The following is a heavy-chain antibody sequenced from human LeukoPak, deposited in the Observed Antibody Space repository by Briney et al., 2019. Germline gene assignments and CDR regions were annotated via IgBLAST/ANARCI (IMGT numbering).Heavy chain of an antibody. J-gene: IGHJ4*02. V-gene: IGHV3-30*18. CDR2: ISYDGSNK. Sequence: PGGSLRLSCAASGFTFSSYGMHWVRQAPGKGLEWVAVISYDGSNKYYADSVKGRFTISRDNSKNTLSLQMNSLRAEDTAVYYCAKDLGDCGVGSCTTIDYWGQGTLVTVSS. CDR3: AKDLGDCGVGSCTTIDY. D-gene: IGHD2-15*01. CDR1: GFTFSSYG.